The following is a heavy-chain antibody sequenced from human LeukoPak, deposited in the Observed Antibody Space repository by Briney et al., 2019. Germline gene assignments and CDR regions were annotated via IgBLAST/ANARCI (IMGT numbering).Heavy chain of an antibody. Sequence: ASVKVSCKASGYIFTGYYIHWVRQAPGQGLEWMGWINPNSGGTNYAQRFQGRVTMTRDTSISTAYMELSGLRSDDTAVYYCARAGAEWELLAVFDYWGQGTLVTVSS. CDR3: ARAGAEWELLAVFDY. J-gene: IGHJ4*02. V-gene: IGHV1-2*02. D-gene: IGHD1-26*01. CDR2: INPNSGGT. CDR1: GYIFTGYY.